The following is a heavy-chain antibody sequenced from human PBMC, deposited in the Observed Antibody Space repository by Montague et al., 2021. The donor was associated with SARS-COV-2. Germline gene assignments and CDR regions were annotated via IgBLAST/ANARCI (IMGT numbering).Heavy chain of an antibody. V-gene: IGHV6-1*01. CDR1: GDSVSSNNAA. CDR2: TYYRSRWYR. J-gene: IGHJ4*02. D-gene: IGHD3-3*01. CDR3: ARVWTTEWYEGYFDN. Sequence: CAISGDSVSSNNAAWNWNRQSPSKGLESLGRTYYRSRWYREYAVSVKSRITIDPDTSKNQFSLQLNSVTPEDTAVYYCARVWTTEWYEGYFDNWGQGTLVTVSS.